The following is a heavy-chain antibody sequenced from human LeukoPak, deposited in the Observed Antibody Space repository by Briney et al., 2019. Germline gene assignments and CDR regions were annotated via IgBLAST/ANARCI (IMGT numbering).Heavy chain of an antibody. CDR3: ARLINCSSTSCYPILYYYYGMDV. CDR1: GGSFSGYY. Sequence: KPSETLSLTCAVYGGSFSGYYWSWIRQPPGRGLEWIGEINHSGSTNYNPSLKSRVTISVDTSKNQFSLKLSSVTAADTAVYYCARLINCSSTSCYPILYYYYGMDVWGQGTTVTVSS. CDR2: INHSGST. V-gene: IGHV4-34*01. D-gene: IGHD2-2*01. J-gene: IGHJ6*02.